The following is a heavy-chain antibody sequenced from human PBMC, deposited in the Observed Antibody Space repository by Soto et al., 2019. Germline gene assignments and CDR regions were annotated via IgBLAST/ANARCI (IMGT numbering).Heavy chain of an antibody. J-gene: IGHJ4*02. V-gene: IGHV3-30*18. Sequence: QVQLVESGGGVVQPGRSLRLSCAASGFTFSSYGMHWVRQAPGKGLEWVAVISYDGSNTYYADSVKGRFTISRDNSKNTLYLQMNSLRAEDTAVYYCAKDRVMGFGESEALDYWGQGPLVTVSS. CDR1: GFTFSSYG. CDR2: ISYDGSNT. CDR3: AKDRVMGFGESEALDY. D-gene: IGHD3-10*01.